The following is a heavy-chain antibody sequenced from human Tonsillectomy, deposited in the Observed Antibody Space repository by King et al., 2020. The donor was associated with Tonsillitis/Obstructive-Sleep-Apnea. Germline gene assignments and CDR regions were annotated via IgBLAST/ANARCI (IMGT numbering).Heavy chain of an antibody. CDR2: IDWDDDK. CDR3: ARIRGLTGYYSVDYFDY. D-gene: IGHD3-9*01. Sequence: TLKESGPALAKPTQTLTLTCTFSGFSLSTSGMCVSWIRQPPGKALEWLARIDWDDDKYYSTSLKTRLTISKDTSKNQVVLTMTNMDPVDTATYYCARIRGLTGYYSVDYFDYWGQGTLVTVSS. V-gene: IGHV2-70*11. CDR1: GFSLSTSGMC. J-gene: IGHJ4*02.